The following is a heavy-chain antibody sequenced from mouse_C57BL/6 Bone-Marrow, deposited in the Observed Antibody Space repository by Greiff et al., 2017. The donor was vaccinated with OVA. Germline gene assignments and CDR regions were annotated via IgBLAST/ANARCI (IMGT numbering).Heavy chain of an antibody. Sequence: DVQLVESGGGLVKPGGSLKLSCAASGFTFSDYGMHWVRQAPEKGLEWVAYISSGSSTIYYADTVKGRFTISRDNAKNTLFLQMTSLRSEDTAMYYCAPYYYGSSPWFAYWGQGTLVTVSA. V-gene: IGHV5-17*01. D-gene: IGHD1-1*01. J-gene: IGHJ3*01. CDR3: APYYYGSSPWFAY. CDR2: ISSGSSTI. CDR1: GFTFSDYG.